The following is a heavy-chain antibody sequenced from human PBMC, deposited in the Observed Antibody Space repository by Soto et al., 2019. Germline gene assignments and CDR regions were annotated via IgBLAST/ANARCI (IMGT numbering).Heavy chain of an antibody. CDR2: MNPNSGNT. Sequence: QVQLVQSGAEVKKPGASVKVSCKASGYTFTSYDINWVRQATGQGLEWMGWMNPNSGNTGYAQKFQGRVTMTRXXSXSXXYMELSSLRSEDTAVYYCARGLHDYVWGSDNWFDPWGQGTLVTVSS. V-gene: IGHV1-8*01. J-gene: IGHJ5*02. CDR3: ARGLHDYVWGSDNWFDP. D-gene: IGHD3-16*01. CDR1: GYTFTSYD.